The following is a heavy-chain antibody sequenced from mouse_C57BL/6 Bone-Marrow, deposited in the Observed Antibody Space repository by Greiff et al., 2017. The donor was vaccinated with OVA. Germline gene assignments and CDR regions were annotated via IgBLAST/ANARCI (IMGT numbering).Heavy chain of an antibody. CDR2: IRNKANGYTT. D-gene: IGHD6-1*01. CDR3: ARYRASLFDY. CDR1: GFTFTDYY. Sequence: EVMLVESGGGLVQPGGSLSLSCAASGFTFTDYYMSWVRQPPGKALEWLGFIRNKANGYTTEYSASVKGRFTISRDNSQSILYLLLNSLRAVDSATYFCARYRASLFDYWGPGTTLTVSS. J-gene: IGHJ2*01. V-gene: IGHV7-3*01.